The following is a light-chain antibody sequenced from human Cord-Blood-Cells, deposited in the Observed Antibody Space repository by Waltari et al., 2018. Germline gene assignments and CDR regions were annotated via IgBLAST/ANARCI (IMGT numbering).Light chain of an antibody. V-gene: IGLV1-40*01. CDR1: SSNIGAGYD. Sequence: QSVLTQPPSVSGAPGQRVTISCTGSSSNIGAGYDVHWYQQLPGTAPKLLIKGNHKRPSEVPDRSAGSKSGTSASLAITGLQAEDEADYYRQSYDSSLSGYVFGTGNKGTVL. CDR3: QSYDSSLSGYV. J-gene: IGLJ1*01. CDR2: GNH.